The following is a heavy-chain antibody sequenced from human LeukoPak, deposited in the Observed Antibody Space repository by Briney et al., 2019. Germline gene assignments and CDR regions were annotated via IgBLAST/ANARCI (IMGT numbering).Heavy chain of an antibody. CDR2: IHHSGST. CDR1: GYSISSGYY. CDR3: AGKNYYHSSGYFYVDY. Sequence: SETLSLTCAVSGYSISSGYYWGWIRQTPGKGLEWIGSIHHSGSTYYNPSLKSRVTILMDTSKNHFSLKLNSVTAADTAVYYCAGKNYYHSSGYFYVDYWGQGTLVTVSS. D-gene: IGHD3-22*01. V-gene: IGHV4-38-2*01. J-gene: IGHJ4*02.